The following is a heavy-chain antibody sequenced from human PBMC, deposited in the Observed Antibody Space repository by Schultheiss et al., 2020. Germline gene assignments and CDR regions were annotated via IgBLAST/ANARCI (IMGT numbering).Heavy chain of an antibody. D-gene: IGHD5-18*01. Sequence: ASVKVSCKASGYTFTSYAMHWVRQAPGQRLEWMGWINAGNGNTKYSQKFQGRVTITRDTSASTAYMELSSLRSEDTAVYYCARNWDTAMVTGYYYYGMDVWGQGTTVTVSS. V-gene: IGHV1-3*01. CDR1: GYTFTSYA. CDR3: ARNWDTAMVTGYYYYGMDV. J-gene: IGHJ6*02. CDR2: INAGNGNT.